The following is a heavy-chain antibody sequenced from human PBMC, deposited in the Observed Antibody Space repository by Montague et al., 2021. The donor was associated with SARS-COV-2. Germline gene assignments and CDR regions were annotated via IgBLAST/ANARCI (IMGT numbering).Heavy chain of an antibody. Sequence: SETLSLTCTVSGGSISSYYWSWIRQPPGKGLEWIGYNYYSGSTNYNPSLKSRVTISVDTSKNQFSLKLSSVTAADTAVYYCARGLSRYSSGKTPFLHSEMDVWGQGTTVTVSS. CDR3: ARGLSRYSSGKTPFLHSEMDV. J-gene: IGHJ6*02. CDR1: GGSISSYY. V-gene: IGHV4-59*01. CDR2: NYYSGST. D-gene: IGHD6-19*01.